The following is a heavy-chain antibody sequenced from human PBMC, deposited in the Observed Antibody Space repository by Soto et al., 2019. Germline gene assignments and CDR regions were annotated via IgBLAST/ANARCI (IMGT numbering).Heavy chain of an antibody. D-gene: IGHD3-3*01. CDR3: AKDYDFWSGLFDY. CDR2: ISGSGGST. V-gene: IGHV3-23*01. J-gene: IGHJ4*02. Sequence: GGSLRLSCAASGFTFSSYAMSWVRQAPGKGLEWVSAISGSGGSTYYTDSVKGRFTISRDNSKNTLYLQMNSLRAEDTAVYYCAKDYDFWSGLFDYWGQGTLVTVSS. CDR1: GFTFSSYA.